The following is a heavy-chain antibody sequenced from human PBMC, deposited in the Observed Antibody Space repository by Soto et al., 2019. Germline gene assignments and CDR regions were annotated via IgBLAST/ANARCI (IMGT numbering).Heavy chain of an antibody. CDR2: IIPSFGTA. Sequence: QVQLVQSGAEVKKPGSSVKVSCKASGVTFSSYAISWVRQAPGQGLEWMGGIIPSFGTANYAQKFQGRVTITADESTSTAYMELSSLRSEDTAVDYCASRYYDSSGYPFDYWGQGTLVTVSS. D-gene: IGHD3-22*01. V-gene: IGHV1-69*12. J-gene: IGHJ4*02. CDR1: GVTFSSYA. CDR3: ASRYYDSSGYPFDY.